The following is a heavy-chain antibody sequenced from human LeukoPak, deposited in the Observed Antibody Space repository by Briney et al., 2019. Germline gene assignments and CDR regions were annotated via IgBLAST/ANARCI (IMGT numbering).Heavy chain of an antibody. Sequence: GASVKVSCKASGYIFTSYGISWVRQAPGQGLEWMGWISIHNGFTRYSQKLQGRVTMTRDTSTSTAYMDLRSLRADDTAVYYCARDMRHYRNYDSSGYYYNFEYWGQGTLVTVSS. CDR2: ISIHNGFT. CDR3: ARDMRHYRNYDSSGYYYNFEY. J-gene: IGHJ4*02. D-gene: IGHD3-22*01. V-gene: IGHV1-18*01. CDR1: GYIFTSYG.